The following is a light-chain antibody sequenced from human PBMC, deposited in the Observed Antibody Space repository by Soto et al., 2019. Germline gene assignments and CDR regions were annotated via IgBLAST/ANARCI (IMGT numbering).Light chain of an antibody. V-gene: IGKV3-20*01. J-gene: IGKJ2*01. CDR2: GAS. Sequence: EIVLTQSPGTXSLSPGERATLSCRASQSVSSSYLAWYQQKPGQAPRLLIYGASSRATGIPDRFSGSGSGTDFTLTISRLEPEDFAVYYCQQYGSSSYTFGQGTKLEIK. CDR3: QQYGSSSYT. CDR1: QSVSSSY.